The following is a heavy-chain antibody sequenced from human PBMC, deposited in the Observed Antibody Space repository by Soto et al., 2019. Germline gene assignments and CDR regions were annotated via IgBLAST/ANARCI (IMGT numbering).Heavy chain of an antibody. V-gene: IGHV4-61*01. CDR3: ARGGSYVGFDS. J-gene: IGHJ4*02. CDR1: GGSLNSSSHY. CDR2: IHYFGST. Sequence: QVQLQESGPGLVKPSETLSLTCTVSGGSLNSSSHYWSWIRQPPGKGLAWIGYIHYFGSTKYNPSLESRVVISVETSKNQFSLKVPSVTAADTAIYFCARGGSYVGFDSWGQGARVTVSS. D-gene: IGHD1-26*01.